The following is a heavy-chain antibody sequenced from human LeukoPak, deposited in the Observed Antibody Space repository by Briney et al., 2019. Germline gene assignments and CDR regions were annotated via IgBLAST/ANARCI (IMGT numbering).Heavy chain of an antibody. V-gene: IGHV3-23*01. Sequence: PGGCLRLSCAASGFTFSSYAMGSVRQARGRGLGWVSDISGNRGSRNYADCVKGRFSISIDNAENTLYLQMNSLRDEDTAVYYCAKAPVTTWSVAYCYPVDYWGQGTLVTASS. J-gene: IGHJ4*02. CDR2: ISGNRGSR. CDR3: AKAPVTTWSVAYCYPVDY. CDR1: GFTFSSYA. D-gene: IGHD2-21*01.